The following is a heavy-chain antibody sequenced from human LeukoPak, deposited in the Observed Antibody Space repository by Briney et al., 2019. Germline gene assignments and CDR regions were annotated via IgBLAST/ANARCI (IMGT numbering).Heavy chain of an antibody. Sequence: SETLSLTCAVYGGSFSGYYWSWIRQPPGKGLEWIGEINHSGSTNYNPSLKSRVTISVDTSKNQFSLKLSSVTAADTAVYYCAREVRITMVRGVRYYFDYWGQGTLVTVSS. CDR1: GGSFSGYY. D-gene: IGHD3-10*01. V-gene: IGHV4-34*01. CDR2: INHSGST. CDR3: AREVRITMVRGVRYYFDY. J-gene: IGHJ4*02.